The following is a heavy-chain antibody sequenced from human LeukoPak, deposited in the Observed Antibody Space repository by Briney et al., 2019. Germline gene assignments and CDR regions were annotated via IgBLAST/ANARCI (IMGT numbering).Heavy chain of an antibody. D-gene: IGHD3-9*01. CDR1: GFSFSSYG. Sequence: GRSLRLSCAASGFSFSSYGMHWVRQAPGKGLEWVAVIWYDGSKKYYADSVKGRFIISRDNSKNTLYLQMNSLRAEDTAVYYCARGAYDILTGYYNPNYFDYWGQGTLVTVSS. J-gene: IGHJ4*02. CDR2: IWYDGSKK. V-gene: IGHV3-33*01. CDR3: ARGAYDILTGYYNPNYFDY.